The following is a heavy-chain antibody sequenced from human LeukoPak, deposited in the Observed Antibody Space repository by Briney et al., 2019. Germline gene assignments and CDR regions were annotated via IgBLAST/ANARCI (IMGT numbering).Heavy chain of an antibody. D-gene: IGHD6-19*01. CDR3: ARGVAVAGTGSYYYYMDV. V-gene: IGHV1-69*06. CDR2: IIPIFGTA. J-gene: IGHJ6*03. CDR1: GGTFSSYA. Sequence: ASVKVSCKASGGTFSSYAISWVRQAPGQGLEWMGGIIPIFGTANYAQKFQGRVTITADKSTSTAYMELSSLRSEGTAVYYCARGVAVAGTGSYYYYMDVWGKGTTVTVSS.